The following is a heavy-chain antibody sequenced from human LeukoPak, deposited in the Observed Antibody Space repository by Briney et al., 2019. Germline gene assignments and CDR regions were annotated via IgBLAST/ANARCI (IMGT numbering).Heavy chain of an antibody. CDR1: GYSISSGYY. Sequence: SETLSLTCAVSGYSISSGYYWGWIRQPPGKGLEWIGSIYHSGSTYYNPSLKSRVTISADTSKNQFTLKLSSVTAADTAVYYCARDSRGFGEFDWGQGTLVTVSS. J-gene: IGHJ4*02. V-gene: IGHV4-38-2*02. D-gene: IGHD3-10*01. CDR2: IYHSGST. CDR3: ARDSRGFGEFD.